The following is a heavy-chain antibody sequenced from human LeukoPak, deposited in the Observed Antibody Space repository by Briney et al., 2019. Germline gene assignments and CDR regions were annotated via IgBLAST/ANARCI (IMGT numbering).Heavy chain of an antibody. V-gene: IGHV3-21*01. D-gene: IGHD6-19*01. CDR2: ISSSSSHI. CDR1: GFTFSSYS. J-gene: IGHJ4*02. CDR3: ARVVSGWYPYY. Sequence: GGSLRLSCAASGFTFSSYSMNWVRQAPGKGLEWVSSISSSSSHIYYADSVKGRFTISRDNAKNSLYLQMNSLRAEDTAVYYCARVVSGWYPYYWGQGTLVTVSS.